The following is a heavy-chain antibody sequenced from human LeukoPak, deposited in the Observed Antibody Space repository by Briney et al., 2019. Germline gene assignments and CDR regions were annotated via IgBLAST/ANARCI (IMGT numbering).Heavy chain of an antibody. CDR1: GFTVSSNY. V-gene: IGHV3-53*04. D-gene: IGHD3-22*01. CDR2: IYSGGST. CDR3: ARRYYYDSSGYAFDI. J-gene: IGHJ3*02. Sequence: GGSLRLSCAASGFTVSSNYMGWVRQAPGKGLEWVSVIYSGGSTYYADSVKGRFTISRHNSKNTLYLQMNSLGAEDTAVYYCARRYYYDSSGYAFDIWGQGTMVTVSS.